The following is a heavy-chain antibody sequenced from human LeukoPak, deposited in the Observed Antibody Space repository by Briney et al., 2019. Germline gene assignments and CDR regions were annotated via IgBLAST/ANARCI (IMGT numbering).Heavy chain of an antibody. D-gene: IGHD1-26*01. J-gene: IGHJ4*02. Sequence: GGSLRLSCTASAITFSNSWMSWVRQAPGKGLEWVANIKEDGSETNYVDSVTGRFTISRDNAKNSLFLQMNSLRAEDTAVYYCAKDAEGGTYRYWGQGTLVTVSS. CDR2: IKEDGSET. CDR3: AKDAEGGTYRY. CDR1: AITFSNSW. V-gene: IGHV3-7*04.